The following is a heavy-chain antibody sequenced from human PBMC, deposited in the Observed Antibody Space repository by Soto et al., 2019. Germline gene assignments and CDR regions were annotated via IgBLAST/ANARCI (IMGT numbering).Heavy chain of an antibody. Sequence: SGGSLRLSCAASGFTFSSYSMNWVRQAPGKGLEWVSYISSSSSTIYYADSVKGRFTISRDNAKNSLYLQMNSLRDEDTAVYYCARDQLVRGVITDDAFDIWGQGTMVTVSS. CDR1: GFTFSSYS. V-gene: IGHV3-48*02. CDR2: ISSSSSTI. D-gene: IGHD3-10*01. J-gene: IGHJ3*02. CDR3: ARDQLVRGVITDDAFDI.